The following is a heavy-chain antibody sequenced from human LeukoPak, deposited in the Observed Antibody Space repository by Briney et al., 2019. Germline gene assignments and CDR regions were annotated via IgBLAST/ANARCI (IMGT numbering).Heavy chain of an antibody. CDR3: ARDLAQLSPGGDY. J-gene: IGHJ4*02. D-gene: IGHD2-2*01. CDR1: GYTFTRNA. CDR2: INTNTGNP. Sequence: ASVKVSCKASGYTFTRNAMTWVRQAPGQGLEWMGWINTNTGNPTYAQGFTGRWVFSLDTSVSTAYLQISSLKAEDTAVYYCARDLAQLSPGGDYWGQGTLVTVSS. V-gene: IGHV7-4-1*02.